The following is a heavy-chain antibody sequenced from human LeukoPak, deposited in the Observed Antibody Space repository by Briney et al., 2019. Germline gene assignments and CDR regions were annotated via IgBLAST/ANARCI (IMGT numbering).Heavy chain of an antibody. J-gene: IGHJ4*02. CDR3: ARGEVPTYYYDSSGYWIFDY. D-gene: IGHD3-22*01. Sequence: GASVKVSCKASGYTFTSYYMHWVRQTPGQGLEWMGIINPSGGSTSYAQKFQGRVTMTRDTSTSTVYMEPSSLRSEDTAVYYCARGEVPTYYYDSSGYWIFDYWGQGTLVTVSS. CDR2: INPSGGST. CDR1: GYTFTSYY. V-gene: IGHV1-46*01.